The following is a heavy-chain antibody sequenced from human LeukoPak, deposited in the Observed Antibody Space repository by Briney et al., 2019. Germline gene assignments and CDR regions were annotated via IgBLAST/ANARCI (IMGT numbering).Heavy chain of an antibody. D-gene: IGHD6-19*01. Sequence: GGSLRLSWAASGFTFSSYAMSWVRQAPGKGLEWVSAISGSGGSTYYADSVKGRFTISRDNSKNTLYLQMNSLRAEDTAVYYCAKGVYSGWYLGYWGQGTLVTVSS. CDR2: ISGSGGST. CDR3: AKGVYSGWYLGY. CDR1: GFTFSSYA. J-gene: IGHJ4*02. V-gene: IGHV3-23*01.